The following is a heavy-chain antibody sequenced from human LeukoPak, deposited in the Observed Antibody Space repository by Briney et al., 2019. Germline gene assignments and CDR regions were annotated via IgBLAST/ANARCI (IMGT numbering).Heavy chain of an antibody. J-gene: IGHJ4*02. Sequence: TGGSLRLSCAASGFTVSSNYMSWVRQAPGKGREWVSVIYSGGSTYYADSVKGRYTFSRDNSKNTLYLQMNSLRAEDAAVYYCAREQYYYDSSGYYTCFDYWGQGTLVTVSS. V-gene: IGHV3-66*01. CDR3: AREQYYYDSSGYYTCFDY. CDR2: IYSGGST. CDR1: GFTVSSNY. D-gene: IGHD3-22*01.